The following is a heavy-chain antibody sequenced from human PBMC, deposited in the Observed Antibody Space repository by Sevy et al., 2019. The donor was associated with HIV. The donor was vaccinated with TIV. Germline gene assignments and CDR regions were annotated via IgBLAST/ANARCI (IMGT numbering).Heavy chain of an antibody. Sequence: SETLSLTCTVSGGSISSYYWSWIRQPPGKGLEWIGYIYYSGSTNYTPSLKSRVTISVDTSKNQFSLKLSSVTAADTAVYYCARHITIFGVVIPHYGMDVWGQGTTVTVSS. D-gene: IGHD3-3*01. CDR2: IYYSGST. V-gene: IGHV4-59*08. CDR3: ARHITIFGVVIPHYGMDV. J-gene: IGHJ6*02. CDR1: GGSISSYY.